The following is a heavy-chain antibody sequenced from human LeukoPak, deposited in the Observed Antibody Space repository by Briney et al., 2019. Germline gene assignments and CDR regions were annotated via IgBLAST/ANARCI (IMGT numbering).Heavy chain of an antibody. CDR3: ARRRGIVVVPAAIRVSYYFDY. Sequence: SETLSLTCTVSGGSISNYCWSWIRQPPGKGLEWIGYIYYSGSTNYNPSLKSRVTISVDTSKNQFSLKLSSVTAADTAVYYCARRRGIVVVPAAIRVSYYFDYWGQGTLVTVSS. J-gene: IGHJ4*02. D-gene: IGHD2-2*01. CDR2: IYYSGST. CDR1: GGSISNYC. V-gene: IGHV4-59*12.